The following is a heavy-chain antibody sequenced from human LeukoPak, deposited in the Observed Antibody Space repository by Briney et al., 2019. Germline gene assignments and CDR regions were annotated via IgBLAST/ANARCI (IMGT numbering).Heavy chain of an antibody. V-gene: IGHV4-59*13. CDR2: IYYSGST. Sequence: SETLSLTCTVSGGSISSYYWSWIRQPPGKGLEWIGYIYYSGSTNYNPSLKSRVTISVDTSKNQFSLKLSSVTAADTAVYYCATSFSSGWYRRSVFDYWGQGTLVTVSS. CDR3: ATSFSSGWYRRSVFDY. D-gene: IGHD6-19*01. CDR1: GGSISSYY. J-gene: IGHJ4*02.